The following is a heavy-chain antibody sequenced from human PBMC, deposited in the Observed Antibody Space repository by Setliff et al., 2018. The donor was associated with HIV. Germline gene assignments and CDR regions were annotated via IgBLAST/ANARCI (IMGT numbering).Heavy chain of an antibody. J-gene: IGHJ4*02. Sequence: SETLSLTCAVYGGSFSDYYWTWIRQAPGKGLDWIGEISHTGSTEYNPSLKSRVTISMDTSKNQFSLRLTSVTAADTAVYYCARALPSYGFSPAWIWGQGTPVTVSS. V-gene: IGHV4-34*01. CDR3: ARALPSYGFSPAWI. CDR2: ISHTGST. D-gene: IGHD2-2*03. CDR1: GGSFSDYY.